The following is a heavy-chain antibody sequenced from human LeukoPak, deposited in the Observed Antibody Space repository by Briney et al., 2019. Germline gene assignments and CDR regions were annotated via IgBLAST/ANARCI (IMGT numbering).Heavy chain of an antibody. CDR3: SREYFDWSRNYYYGMDV. D-gene: IGHD3-9*01. J-gene: IGHJ6*02. CDR2: ISGSGGNT. CDR1: GFTFSSYA. Sequence: GGSLRLSCAASGFTFSSYAMSWVRQAPGKGLEWVSAISGSGGNTYYADSVKGRFTISRDNSKNTLYLQMNSLRAEDTAVYYCSREYFDWSRNYYYGMDVWGQGTTVTVSS. V-gene: IGHV3-23*01.